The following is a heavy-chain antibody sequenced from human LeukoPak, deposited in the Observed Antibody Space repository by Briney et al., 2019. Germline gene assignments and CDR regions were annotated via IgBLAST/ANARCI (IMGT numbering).Heavy chain of an antibody. CDR3: ARHDWNTLNFDY. CDR1: GDSISSYY. CDR2: IYNTGST. J-gene: IGHJ4*02. Sequence: SETLSLTCTVSGDSISSYYWSWIRQPPGKGLEWIGYIYNTGSTNYNPSLKSRVTISGDTSKNQFSLRLSSVTAADTAVYYCARHDWNTLNFDYWGQGTLVTVSS. D-gene: IGHD1/OR15-1a*01. V-gene: IGHV4-59*08.